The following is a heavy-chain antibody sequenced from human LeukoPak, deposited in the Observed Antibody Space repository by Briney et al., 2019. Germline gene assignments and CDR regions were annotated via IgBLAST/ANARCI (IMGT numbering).Heavy chain of an antibody. CDR2: ISGSGGST. Sequence: GGSLRLSCAASGFTFRTYAMSWVRQAPGKGLEWVSGISGSGGSTYYADSVKGRFTISRDNSKNTLYLQMNSLRAEDTAVYYCAKDGHSSSWYGVDYYYYGMDVWGQGTTVTVSS. V-gene: IGHV3-23*01. CDR3: AKDGHSSSWYGVDYYYYGMDV. CDR1: GFTFRTYA. J-gene: IGHJ6*02. D-gene: IGHD6-13*01.